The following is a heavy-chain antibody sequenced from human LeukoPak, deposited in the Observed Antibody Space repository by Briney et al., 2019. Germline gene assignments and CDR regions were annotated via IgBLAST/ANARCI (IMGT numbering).Heavy chain of an antibody. J-gene: IGHJ4*02. CDR2: IKQDGSEK. V-gene: IGHV3-7*03. CDR3: AREADTAMVKGTYYFDY. D-gene: IGHD5-18*01. Sequence: GGSLRLSCAASGFTFSSCWMSWVRQAPGKGLEWVANIKQDGSEKYYVDSVKGRFTVSRDNAKNSLYLQMNSLRAEDTAVYYCAREADTAMVKGTYYFDYWGQGTLVTVSS. CDR1: GFTFSSCW.